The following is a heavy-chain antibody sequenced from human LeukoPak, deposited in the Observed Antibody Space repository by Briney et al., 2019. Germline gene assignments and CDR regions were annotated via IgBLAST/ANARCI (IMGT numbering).Heavy chain of an antibody. V-gene: IGHV3-21*01. D-gene: IGHD6-6*01. CDR3: ASLYSSSSFGY. CDR1: TFTFSSYN. Sequence: GGSLRLSCAASTFTFSSYNMNWVRQAPGKGLEWVSSISSSSSYIYYADSVKGRFTISRDNAKNSLYLQMNSLRAEDTAVYYCASLYSSSSFGYWGQGTLVTVSS. CDR2: ISSSSSYI. J-gene: IGHJ4*02.